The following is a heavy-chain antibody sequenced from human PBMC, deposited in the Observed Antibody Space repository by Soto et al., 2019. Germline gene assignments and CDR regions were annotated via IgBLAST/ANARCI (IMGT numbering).Heavy chain of an antibody. Sequence: SETLSLTCTVSGGSISSYYWSWIRQPPGKGLEWIGYIYCSGSTNYNPSLKSRVTISVDTSKNQFSLKLSSVTAADTAVYYCASFPYYDSSGSHDAFDIWGQGTMVTVSS. CDR1: GGSISSYY. CDR2: IYCSGST. CDR3: ASFPYYDSSGSHDAFDI. V-gene: IGHV4-59*01. J-gene: IGHJ3*02. D-gene: IGHD3-22*01.